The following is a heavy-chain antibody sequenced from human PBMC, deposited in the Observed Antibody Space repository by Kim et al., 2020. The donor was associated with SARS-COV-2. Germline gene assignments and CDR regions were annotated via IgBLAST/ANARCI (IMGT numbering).Heavy chain of an antibody. V-gene: IGHV7-4-1*01. J-gene: IGHJ4*02. CDR1: GYTFTTNP. CDR2: INTRTGNP. CDR3: ARGPGPTDY. Sequence: ASVKVSCKASGYTFTTNPINWVRQAPGQGLEWMGWINTRTGNPMYAQGFTGRFALSLDTSVSTAYLEIHGLKAEDTAVYYCARGPGPTDYWGQGTLVTVS.